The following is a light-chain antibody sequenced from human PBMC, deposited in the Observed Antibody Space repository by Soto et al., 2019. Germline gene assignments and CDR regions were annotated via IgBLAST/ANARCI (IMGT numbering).Light chain of an antibody. CDR2: GAS. CDR1: QSISRY. Sequence: DIQMTQSPSSLSASVGDRVTITCRASQSISRYLNWYQQKPGKAPKLLVYGASKLQSGVPSRFSGSGAGTDFSLTISSLQPGDFATYYCQQSHYTPWTFGQGNKGEI. CDR3: QQSHYTPWT. J-gene: IGKJ1*01. V-gene: IGKV1-39*01.